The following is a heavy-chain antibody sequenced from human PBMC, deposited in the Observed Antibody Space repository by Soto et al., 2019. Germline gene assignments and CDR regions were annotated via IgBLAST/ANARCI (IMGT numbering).Heavy chain of an antibody. J-gene: IGHJ4*02. CDR1: GYTFTNYY. CDR3: GRDLHGAFTTIPN. D-gene: IGHD1-1*01. CDR2: VNPSGYTS. Sequence: QVQMVQSGAEVKKPGASVKISCKASGYTFTNYYIHWVRQAPGQGLEWMGIVNPSGYTSTLAQKFQGRRTMTSDTSTTTVYLEVGSLTSEDTAVYYCGRDLHGAFTTIPNWGQGTLVTVSS. V-gene: IGHV1-46*01.